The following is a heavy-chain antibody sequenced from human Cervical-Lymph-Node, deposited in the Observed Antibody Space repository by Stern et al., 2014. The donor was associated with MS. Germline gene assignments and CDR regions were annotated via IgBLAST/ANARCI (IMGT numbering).Heavy chain of an antibody. CDR3: ARRTYSSGWGLY. CDR2: IYHDGST. J-gene: IGHJ4*02. D-gene: IGHD6-19*01. Sequence: QLQLQESGPGLVKPSGTLSLTCAVSGGSISSSNWWSWVRQPPGKGLEWIGEIYHDGSTNYNPSLTSRVTISVDKSKKQFSLNLISVTAADTAVYYCARRTYSSGWGLYWGQGILVTVSS. CDR1: GGSISSSNW. V-gene: IGHV4-4*02.